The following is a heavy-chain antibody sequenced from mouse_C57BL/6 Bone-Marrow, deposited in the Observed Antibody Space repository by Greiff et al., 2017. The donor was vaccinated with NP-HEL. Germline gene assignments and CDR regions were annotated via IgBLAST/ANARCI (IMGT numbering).Heavy chain of an antibody. Sequence: VMLVESGPGLVAPSQSLSITCTVSGFSLTSYGVHWVRQPPGKGLEWLVVIWSDGSTTYNSALKSRLSTSKNNSKIQVFLKMNSLQTDDTAMYYCARRPYYYGSSGSAMDYWGQGTSVTVSS. CDR1: GFSLTSYG. V-gene: IGHV2-6*03. J-gene: IGHJ4*01. D-gene: IGHD1-1*01. CDR3: ARRPYYYGSSGSAMDY. CDR2: IWSDGST.